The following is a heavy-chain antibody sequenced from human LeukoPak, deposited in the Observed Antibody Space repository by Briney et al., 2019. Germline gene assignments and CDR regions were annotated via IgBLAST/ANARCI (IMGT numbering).Heavy chain of an antibody. D-gene: IGHD2-2*01. CDR3: ARGVCTSSYCYAGDYGLDV. Sequence: SETLSLTCTVSSGSISSYYWSWIRQPPGKGLEWIAYIFSGGITNYNPSLKSRTTISLDTSESQFSLTVTSVTAADTAVYYCARGVCTSSYCYAGDYGLDVWGQGTTVTVSS. CDR2: IFSGGIT. V-gene: IGHV4-59*08. CDR1: SGSISSYY. J-gene: IGHJ6*02.